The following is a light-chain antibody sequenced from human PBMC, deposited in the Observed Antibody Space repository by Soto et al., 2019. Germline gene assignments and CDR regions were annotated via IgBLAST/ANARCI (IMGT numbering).Light chain of an antibody. V-gene: IGKV3-15*01. J-gene: IGKJ1*01. CDR1: QSVTSN. CDR3: QQFNDWPRT. Sequence: EIVMTQSPVTLSVSPGERATLSCRASQSVTSNLAWYQQKPGQAPRLLIYGASTRATGIPARFSGSGSGTKFTFTISNLQSEDFAIYYCQQFNDWPRTFGQGTKV. CDR2: GAS.